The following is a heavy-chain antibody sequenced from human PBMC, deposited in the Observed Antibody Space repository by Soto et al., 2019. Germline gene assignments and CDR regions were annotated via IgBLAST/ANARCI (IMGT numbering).Heavy chain of an antibody. D-gene: IGHD6-19*01. J-gene: IGHJ3*02. CDR1: GFTFSSYS. V-gene: IGHV3-21*01. Sequence: GGSLRLSCAASGFTFSSYSMNWVRQAPGKGLEWVSSISSSSSYIYYADSVKGRFTISRDNAKNSLCLQMNSLRAEDTAVYYCAQIQQWLTHDAFDIWGQGTMVTVSS. CDR3: AQIQQWLTHDAFDI. CDR2: ISSSSSYI.